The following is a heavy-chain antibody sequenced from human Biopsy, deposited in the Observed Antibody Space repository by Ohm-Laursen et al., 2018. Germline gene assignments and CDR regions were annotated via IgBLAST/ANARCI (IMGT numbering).Heavy chain of an antibody. CDR3: VLASFDY. CDR1: GHTLTNPD. CDR2: INGYSIST. Sequence: ASVKVSCKASGHTLTNPDISWVRQAPGQGLEWLGWINGYSISTNYAPKFQGRIIMTTDTSTSTVYMELRSLRSEDTAVYYCVLASFDYWGQGTLVTVPS. V-gene: IGHV1-18*01. J-gene: IGHJ4*02.